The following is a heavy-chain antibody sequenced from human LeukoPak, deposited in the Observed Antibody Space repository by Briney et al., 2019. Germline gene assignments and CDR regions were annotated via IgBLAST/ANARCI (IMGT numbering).Heavy chain of an antibody. CDR3: ARDMGDYYYYGMDV. CDR1: GFTFSSYA. J-gene: IGHJ6*02. D-gene: IGHD3-10*01. V-gene: IGHV3-30-3*01. Sequence: GGSLRLSCIVSGFTFSSYAMHWVRQAPGKGLEWVAVISYDGSNKYYADSVKGRFTISRDNSKNTLYLQMNSLRAEDTAVYYCARDMGDYYYYGMDVWGQGTTVTVSS. CDR2: ISYDGSNK.